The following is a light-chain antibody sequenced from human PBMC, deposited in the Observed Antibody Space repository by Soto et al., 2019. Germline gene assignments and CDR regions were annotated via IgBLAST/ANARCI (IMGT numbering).Light chain of an antibody. CDR1: SSDVGAYNY. V-gene: IGLV2-14*01. Sequence: QSALTQPASVSGSPGQSITISCTGTSSDVGAYNYVSWYQQHPGKAPKLLISEVSNRPSGVSSRFSGSKSGNTASLTISGLQAADEASYYCSSYTTTTTLWVFGGGTKLTVL. J-gene: IGLJ3*02. CDR3: SSYTTTTTLWV. CDR2: EVS.